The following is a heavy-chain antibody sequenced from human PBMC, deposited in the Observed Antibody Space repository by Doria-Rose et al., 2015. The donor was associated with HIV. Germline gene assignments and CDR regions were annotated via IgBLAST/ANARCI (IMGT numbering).Heavy chain of an antibody. J-gene: IGHJ3*02. CDR3: ARLKVGSTDGFDI. D-gene: IGHD1-26*01. CDR2: IYPGDSDT. V-gene: IGHV5-51*01. Sequence: SSYWIGWVRQMPGKGLEWMGIIYPGDSDTRYSPSFEGQVTISADKSISTAYLQWSSLKASDTAMYYCARLKVGSTDGFDIWGQGTMVTVSS. CDR1: SSYW.